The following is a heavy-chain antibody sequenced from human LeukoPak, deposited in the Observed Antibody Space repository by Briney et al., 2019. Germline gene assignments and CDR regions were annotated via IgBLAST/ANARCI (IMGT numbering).Heavy chain of an antibody. V-gene: IGHV4-34*01. CDR2: INHSGST. D-gene: IGHD2-15*01. CDR3: AAVVVAARLFDY. J-gene: IGHJ4*02. CDR1: GGSFSGYY. Sequence: SVTLSLTCAVYGGSFSGYYWSWIRQPPGKGLEWIGEINHSGSTNYNPSLKSRVTISVDTSKNQFSLKLSSVTAADTAVYYCAAVVVAARLFDYWGQGTLVTVSP.